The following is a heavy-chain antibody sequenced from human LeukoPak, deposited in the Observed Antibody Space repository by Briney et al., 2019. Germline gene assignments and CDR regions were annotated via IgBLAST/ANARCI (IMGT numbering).Heavy chain of an antibody. CDR3: ARGGRQLRRFLDY. CDR1: GGSFSGYY. D-gene: IGHD6-13*01. Sequence: SETLSLTCAVYGGSFSGYYWSWIRQPPGKGLEWIGEINHSGSTNYNPSLKSRVTISVDTSKNQFSLKLSPVTAADTALYYCARGGRQLRRFLDYWGQGTLVTVSS. J-gene: IGHJ4*02. V-gene: IGHV4-34*01. CDR2: INHSGST.